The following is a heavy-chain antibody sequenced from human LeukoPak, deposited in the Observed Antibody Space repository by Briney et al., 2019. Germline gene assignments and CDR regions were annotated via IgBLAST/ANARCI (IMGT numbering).Heavy chain of an antibody. Sequence: GGSLRLSCPASGFTFSSYAMSWVRQAPGKGLEWVSAISGSGGSTYYADSVKGRFTISRDNSKNTLYLQMNSLRAEDTAVYYCAKDRPPPGWPTNGAYCGGDCYSDYWGQGTLVTVSS. J-gene: IGHJ4*02. V-gene: IGHV3-23*01. CDR3: AKDRPPPGWPTNGAYCGGDCYSDY. D-gene: IGHD2-21*02. CDR1: GFTFSSYA. CDR2: ISGSGGST.